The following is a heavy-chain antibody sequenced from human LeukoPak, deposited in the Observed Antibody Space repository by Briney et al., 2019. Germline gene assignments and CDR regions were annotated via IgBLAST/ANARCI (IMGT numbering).Heavy chain of an antibody. CDR2: ISSSGSTI. V-gene: IGHV3-11*04. D-gene: IGHD2-2*01. Sequence: PGGSLRPSCAASGFTFSDYYMSWIRQAPGKGLEWVSYISSSGSTIYYADSVKGRFTISRDNAKNSLYLQMDSLRAEDTAVYYCARVRAAAYYFDYWGQGTLVTVSS. CDR1: GFTFSDYY. J-gene: IGHJ4*02. CDR3: ARVRAAAYYFDY.